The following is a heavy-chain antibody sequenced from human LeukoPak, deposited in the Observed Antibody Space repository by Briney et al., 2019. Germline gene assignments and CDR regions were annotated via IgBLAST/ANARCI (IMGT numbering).Heavy chain of an antibody. Sequence: ASVKVSCKASGYTFTSYDINWVRQATGQGLEWMGWMNPNSGNTGYAQKFQGRVTMTRNTSISTAYIELSSLRSEDTAVYYCARGKVDYDFWSGYYKGGAFDIWGQGTMVTVSS. D-gene: IGHD3-3*01. J-gene: IGHJ3*02. CDR2: MNPNSGNT. CDR3: ARGKVDYDFWSGYYKGGAFDI. V-gene: IGHV1-8*01. CDR1: GYTFTSYD.